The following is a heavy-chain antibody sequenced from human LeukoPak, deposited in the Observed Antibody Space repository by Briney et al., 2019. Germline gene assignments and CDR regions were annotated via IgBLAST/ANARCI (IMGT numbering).Heavy chain of an antibody. CDR3: ARDPMVRGVHPSAFDI. D-gene: IGHD3-10*01. J-gene: IGHJ3*02. V-gene: IGHV3-30*03. CDR2: ISSDGLNE. Sequence: GGSLRLSCAASEFTFSSCGMHWVRQAPGKGLEWVALISSDGLNENYADSVKGRFTISRDNSKNTLFLQMNSLRAEDTAVYYCARDPMVRGVHPSAFDIWDQGTMVTVSS. CDR1: EFTFSSCG.